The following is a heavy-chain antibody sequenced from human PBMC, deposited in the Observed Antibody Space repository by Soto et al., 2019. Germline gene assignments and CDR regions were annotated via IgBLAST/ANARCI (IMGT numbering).Heavy chain of an antibody. CDR1: GFTFSIYA. D-gene: IGHD6-19*01. V-gene: IGHV3-23*01. Sequence: TGGSLRLSCAASGFTFSIYAMSWVRQAPGKGLEWVSAISGSGGSTSYADSVKGRFTISRDNSKNTLYLQMNSLRAEDTAVYYCAKVPPWLASTNYYFDYWGQGTLVTVSS. CDR3: AKVPPWLASTNYYFDY. CDR2: ISGSGGST. J-gene: IGHJ4*02.